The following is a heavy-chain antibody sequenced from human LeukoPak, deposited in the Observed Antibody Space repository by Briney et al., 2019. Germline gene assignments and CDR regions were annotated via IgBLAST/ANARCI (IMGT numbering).Heavy chain of an antibody. J-gene: IGHJ4*02. D-gene: IGHD3-22*01. CDR2: IYYSGST. CDR1: GGSISSGGYY. Sequence: PSETLSLTCTVSGGSISSGGYYWSWIRQHPGKGLEWIGYIYYSGSTYYNPSLKSRVTISVDTSKNQFSLRLSSVTAADTAVYYCARDPYDSSGPTWDYWGQGTLVTVSS. V-gene: IGHV4-31*03. CDR3: ARDPYDSSGPTWDY.